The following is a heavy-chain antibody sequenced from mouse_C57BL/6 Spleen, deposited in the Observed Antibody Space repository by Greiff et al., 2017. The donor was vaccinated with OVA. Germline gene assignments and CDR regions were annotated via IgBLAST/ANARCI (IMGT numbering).Heavy chain of an antibody. CDR2: IDPETGGT. V-gene: IGHV1-15*01. CDR3: TRWGGGAMDY. Sequence: VKLVESGAELVRPGASVKLSCKASGYTFTDYEMHWVKQTPVHGLEWIGAIDPETGGTAYNQKFKGKAILTADKSSSTAYMELRSLTSEDSAVYYCTRWGGGAMDYWGQGTSVTVSS. J-gene: IGHJ4*01. CDR1: GYTFTDYE. D-gene: IGHD1-1*02.